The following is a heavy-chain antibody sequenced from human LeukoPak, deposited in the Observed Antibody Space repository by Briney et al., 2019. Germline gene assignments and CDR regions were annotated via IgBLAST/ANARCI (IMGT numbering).Heavy chain of an antibody. CDR2: INDSGST. V-gene: IGHV4-34*01. J-gene: IGHJ6*02. Sequence: SETLSLTCAVYGGSFSGYYWGWIRQPPGKGLEWIGEINDSGSTNYNPSLKSRVTISVDTSKNQFSLKLSSVTAADTAVYYCARVRRAYSSSWYETADYYYYGMDVWGQGTTVTVSS. CDR3: ARVRRAYSSSWYETADYYYYGMDV. CDR1: GGSFSGYY. D-gene: IGHD6-13*01.